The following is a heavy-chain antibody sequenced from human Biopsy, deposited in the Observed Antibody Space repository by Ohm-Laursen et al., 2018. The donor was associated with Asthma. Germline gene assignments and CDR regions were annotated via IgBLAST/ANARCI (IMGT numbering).Heavy chain of an antibody. CDR2: IYYSGST. V-gene: IGHV4-31*03. Sequence: TLSLTCTVSYGSIASGGYYWTWIRQHPGKGLEWIGFIYYSGSTCYNPSLKSRVSISIDTSKNQFSLELSSVTAADTAVYYCARAQDYYDSRGYYRSFDYWGQGTLVTVSS. D-gene: IGHD3-22*01. J-gene: IGHJ4*02. CDR3: ARAQDYYDSRGYYRSFDY. CDR1: YGSIASGGYY.